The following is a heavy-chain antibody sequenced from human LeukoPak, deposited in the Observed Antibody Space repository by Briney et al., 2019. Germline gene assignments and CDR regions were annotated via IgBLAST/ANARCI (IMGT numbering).Heavy chain of an antibody. CDR3: AKGGSPSCYSSSGY. V-gene: IGHV4-31*03. D-gene: IGHD2-2*01. CDR2: IYYSGST. J-gene: IGHJ4*02. Sequence: SETLSLTCTVSGGSISSGGYYWSWIRQHPGKGLEWIGYIYYSGSTYYNPSLKSRVTISVDTSKNQFSLKLSSVTAADTAVYYCAKGGSPSCYSSSGYWGQGTLVTVSS. CDR1: GGSISSGGYY.